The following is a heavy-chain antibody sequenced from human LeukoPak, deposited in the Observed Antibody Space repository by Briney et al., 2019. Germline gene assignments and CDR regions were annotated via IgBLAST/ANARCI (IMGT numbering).Heavy chain of an antibody. V-gene: IGHV3-23*01. D-gene: IGHD3-10*01. CDR2: ISGSGGST. Sequence: LTGGSLRLSCAASGFTFSSYGMSWVRQAPGKGLEWVSAISGSGGSTYYADSVKGRFTISRDNSKNSLYLQMNSLRAEDTAVYYCARESGSGSVFDYWGQGTLVTVSS. CDR1: GFTFSSYG. J-gene: IGHJ4*02. CDR3: ARESGSGSVFDY.